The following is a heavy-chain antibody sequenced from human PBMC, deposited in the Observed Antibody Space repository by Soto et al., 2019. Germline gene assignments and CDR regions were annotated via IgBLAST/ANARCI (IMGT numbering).Heavy chain of an antibody. CDR1: GGSITSHY. CDR2: IHHSGST. D-gene: IGHD3-10*01. J-gene: IGHJ6*02. V-gene: IGHV4-59*08. Sequence: SETLSLTCSVSGGSITSHYCSCFRQPPGKGLEWIGYIHHSGSTSYNPSLKSRVTMSVDTSKNQFSLKVNSVTAADTALYYCARQGFGQLHGLVDVWGPGTTVTGS. CDR3: ARQGFGQLHGLVDV.